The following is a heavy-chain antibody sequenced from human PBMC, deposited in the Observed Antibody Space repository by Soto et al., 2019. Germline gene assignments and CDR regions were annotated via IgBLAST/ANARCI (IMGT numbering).Heavy chain of an antibody. J-gene: IGHJ4*02. D-gene: IGHD6-19*01. CDR3: ARDRSWLAVADNTFLFDY. CDR2: ISYDGSNK. V-gene: IGHV3-30-3*01. Sequence: PGGSLRLSCAASGFTFSSYAMHWVRQAPGKGLEWVAVISYDGSNKYYADSVKGRFTISRDNSKNTLYLQMNSLRAEDTAVYYCARDRSWLAVADNTFLFDYWGQGTLVTVSS. CDR1: GFTFSSYA.